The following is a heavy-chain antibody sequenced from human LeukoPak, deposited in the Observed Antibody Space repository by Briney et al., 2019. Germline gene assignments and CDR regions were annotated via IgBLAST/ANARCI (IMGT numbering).Heavy chain of an antibody. J-gene: IGHJ6*03. CDR2: IYYSGST. CDR3: ARAPGRYCSSTSCYGFSLYYYYMDV. D-gene: IGHD2-2*01. Sequence: PSETLSLTCTVSGGSISSYYWSWIRQPPGKGLEWIGYIYYSGSTNYNPSLKSRVTISVDTSKNQFSLKLSSVTAADTAVYYCARAPGRYCSSTSCYGFSLYYYYMDVWGKGTTVTVSS. CDR1: GGSISSYY. V-gene: IGHV4-59*01.